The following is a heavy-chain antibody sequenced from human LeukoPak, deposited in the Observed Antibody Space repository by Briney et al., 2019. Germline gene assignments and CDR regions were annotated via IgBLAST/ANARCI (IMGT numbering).Heavy chain of an antibody. J-gene: IGHJ4*02. CDR3: ARAYHADSSGWGY. Sequence: GGSLRLSCAASVFTFNTYWMHWIRQAPGKGLEWVSRIKTDGSSTTYADSVKGRFTITRDNAKSTLYLQMNSPRAEDRAVYYCARAYHADSSGWGYWGQGTLVTVSS. CDR2: IKTDGSST. V-gene: IGHV3-74*01. D-gene: IGHD3-22*01. CDR1: VFTFNTYW.